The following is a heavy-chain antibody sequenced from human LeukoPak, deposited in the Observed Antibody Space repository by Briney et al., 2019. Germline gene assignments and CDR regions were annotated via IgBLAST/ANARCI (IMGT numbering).Heavy chain of an antibody. CDR2: MNPNSGNT. V-gene: IGHV1-8*03. D-gene: IGHD7-27*01. J-gene: IGHJ6*03. Sequence: SVKVSCKASGYTFTSYDINWVRQATGQGLEWMGWMNPNSGNTGYAQKFQGRVTITRNTSISTAYMELSSLRSEDTAVYYCARGNWGPGAYYYYYYMDVWGKGTTVTVSS. CDR3: ARGNWGPGAYYYYYYMDV. CDR1: GYTFTSYD.